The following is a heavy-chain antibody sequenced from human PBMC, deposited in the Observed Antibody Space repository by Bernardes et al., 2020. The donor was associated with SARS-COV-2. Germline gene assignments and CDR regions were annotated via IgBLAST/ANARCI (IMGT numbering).Heavy chain of an antibody. CDR3: ARYPSSITIFGVAPG. J-gene: IGHJ4*02. D-gene: IGHD3-3*01. CDR2: IYYSGST. V-gene: IGHV4-39*01. CDR1: GGSISSSSYY. Sequence: ETLSLTCTVSGGSISSSSYYWGWIRQPPGKGLEWIGSIYYSGSTYYNPSLKSRVTISVDTSKNQFSLKLSSVTAADTAVYYCARYPSSITIFGVAPGWGQGTLVTVSS.